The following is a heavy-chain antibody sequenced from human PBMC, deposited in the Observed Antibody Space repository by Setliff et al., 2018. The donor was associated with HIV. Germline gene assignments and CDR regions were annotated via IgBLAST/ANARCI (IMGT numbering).Heavy chain of an antibody. J-gene: IGHJ4*02. Sequence: TSETLSLTCTVSGCSISSGSYYWCWFRQPAGKGLEWIVHIHTSGSTQYNPSLKSRVTISADTSKHQSSLNLSSVTAAETAVYYCARVGYHGSGRYSFDYWGQGTLVTVSS. CDR3: ARVGYHGSGRYSFDY. CDR2: IHTSGST. D-gene: IGHD3-10*01. V-gene: IGHV4-61*09. CDR1: GCSISSGSYY.